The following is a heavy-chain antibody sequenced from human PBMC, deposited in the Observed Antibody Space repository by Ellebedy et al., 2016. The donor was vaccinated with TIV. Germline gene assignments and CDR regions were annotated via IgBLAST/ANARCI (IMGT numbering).Heavy chain of an antibody. Sequence: GESLKISCAASGFTFSSYSMNWVRQAPGKGLEWLGLIRNAAHSYTTEYATSVKGRFTIPRDDSNSSLFLQMNSLKADDTAVYYCARDANGSPDFWGQGTLVTVSS. D-gene: IGHD1-26*01. J-gene: IGHJ4*02. CDR2: IRNAAHSYTT. CDR1: GFTFSSYS. V-gene: IGHV3-72*01. CDR3: ARDANGSPDF.